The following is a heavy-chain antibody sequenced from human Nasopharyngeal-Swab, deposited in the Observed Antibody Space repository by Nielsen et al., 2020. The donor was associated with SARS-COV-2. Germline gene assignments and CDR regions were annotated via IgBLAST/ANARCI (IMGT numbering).Heavy chain of an antibody. Sequence: WIRQPPGTGLEWIGYLYYGGKIFYNPSLKSRVSISVDTSKNQFSLELNSVTAADTAVYYCARLTCRSTSCLGANWFDPWGQGTLVTVSS. J-gene: IGHJ5*02. CDR3: ARLTCRSTSCLGANWFDP. D-gene: IGHD2-2*01. CDR2: LYYGGKI. V-gene: IGHV4-31*02.